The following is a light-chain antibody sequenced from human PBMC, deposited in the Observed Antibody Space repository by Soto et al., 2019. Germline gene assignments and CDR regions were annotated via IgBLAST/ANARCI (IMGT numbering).Light chain of an antibody. V-gene: IGLV2-14*01. CDR2: EVS. Sequence: QSALTQPASVSGSPGQSITISCTGTSSDVGAYNYVSWYQQYPGTAPKVMIYEVSSRPSGVSHRFSGSKSGNTASLTISGRQPEDEADYYCSSFTSRSTFNYVFGAGTKVTVL. CDR1: SSDVGAYNY. J-gene: IGLJ1*01. CDR3: SSFTSRSTFNYV.